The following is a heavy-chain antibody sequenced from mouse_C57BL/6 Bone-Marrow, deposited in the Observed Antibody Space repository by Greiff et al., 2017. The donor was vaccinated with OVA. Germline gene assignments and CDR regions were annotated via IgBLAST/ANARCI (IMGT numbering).Heavy chain of an antibody. CDR1: GFNIKDYE. D-gene: IGHD2-4*01. V-gene: IGHV14-1*01. J-gene: IGHJ4*01. CDR2: IDPEDGDT. CDR3: TTDYDYSGDARDY. Sequence: EVQLQQSGAELVRPGASVKLSCTASGFNIKDYEMHWVKQRPEQGLEWIGRIDPEDGDTEYAPKFQGKATMTADTSSNTAYLQLSSLTSENAAVYDCTTDYDYSGDARDYWGQGTTVTVSS.